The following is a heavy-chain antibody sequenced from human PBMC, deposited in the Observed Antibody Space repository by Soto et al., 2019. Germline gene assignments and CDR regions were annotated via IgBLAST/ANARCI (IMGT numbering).Heavy chain of an antibody. D-gene: IGHD6-13*01. CDR1: GFTVSSNY. Sequence: EVQLVESGGGLVQPGGSLRLSCAASGFTVSSNYMSWVRQAPGKGLEWVSVIYSGGSTYYADSVKGRFTISRDNSKNTLYLQMNSLRPEDTAVYYCAREGIAAAAASYYYYYYMDVWGKGTTVTVSS. CDR2: IYSGGST. V-gene: IGHV3-66*01. J-gene: IGHJ6*03. CDR3: AREGIAAAAASYYYYYYMDV.